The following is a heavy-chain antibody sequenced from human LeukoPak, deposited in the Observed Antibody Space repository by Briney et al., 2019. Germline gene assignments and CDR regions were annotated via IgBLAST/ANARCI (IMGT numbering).Heavy chain of an antibody. Sequence: TGGSLRLSCAASGFTFSSYEMNWVRQAPGKGLEWVSEIYSGGSTYYAASVKGRFSISRDTSKNTVYLQMNSLRGEDTAVYYCARDLREHGAFDIWGQGTMVSVSS. CDR2: IYSGGST. J-gene: IGHJ3*02. D-gene: IGHD1-26*01. CDR1: GFTFSSYE. V-gene: IGHV3-53*01. CDR3: ARDLREHGAFDI.